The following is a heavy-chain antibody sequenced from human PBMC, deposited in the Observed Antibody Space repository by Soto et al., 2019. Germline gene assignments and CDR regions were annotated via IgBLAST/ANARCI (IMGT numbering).Heavy chain of an antibody. CDR3: AGVIVSYFDY. CDR2: IKEDGSEK. D-gene: IGHD3-16*02. Sequence: EVQLVESGGGLVQPGGSLRLSCAASGFTFSSYWMSWVRQAPGKGLEWVANIKEDGSEKNYVDSVKGRFIISRDNAKNSLYLQMNSLRAEDTALYHCAGVIVSYFDYWGQGTLVTVSS. V-gene: IGHV3-7*01. CDR1: GFTFSSYW. J-gene: IGHJ4*02.